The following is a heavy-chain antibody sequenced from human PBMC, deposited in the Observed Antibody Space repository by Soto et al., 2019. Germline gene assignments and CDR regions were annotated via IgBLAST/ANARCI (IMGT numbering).Heavy chain of an antibody. J-gene: IGHJ4*02. D-gene: IGHD2-2*01. Sequence: SETLSVTCTVSGDNISSGSYNWGWIRQHPGKGLEWIGSIYYSGSTYYNPSLKSRVATSEDTSTTHASLKLSSVTAAETAVYYCAKPYCSSTSYPPGYWGQGSLVTVAS. V-gene: IGHV4-39*02. CDR2: IYYSGST. CDR1: GDNISSGSYN. CDR3: AKPYCSSTSYPPGY.